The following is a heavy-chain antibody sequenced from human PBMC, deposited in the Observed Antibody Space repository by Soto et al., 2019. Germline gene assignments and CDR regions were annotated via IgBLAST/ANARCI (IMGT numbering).Heavy chain of an antibody. CDR3: ARGGSSGWYPYYYMDV. Sequence: ASVKVSCKASGYTFTSYGISWVRQAPGQGLEWIGWISAYNGNTNYAQKLQGRVTMTTDTSTSTAYMELRSLRSDDTAMYYCARGGSSGWYPYYYMDVWGKGTTVTVSS. D-gene: IGHD6-19*01. CDR1: GYTFTSYG. CDR2: ISAYNGNT. V-gene: IGHV1-18*01. J-gene: IGHJ6*03.